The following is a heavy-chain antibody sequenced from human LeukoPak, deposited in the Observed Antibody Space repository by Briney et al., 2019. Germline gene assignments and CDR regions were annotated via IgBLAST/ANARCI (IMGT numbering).Heavy chain of an antibody. CDR3: ARGRGYCSSTSCYIGTTYYYYMDV. V-gene: IGHV4-34*01. Sequence: PSETLSLTCAVYGGSFSGYYWSWIRQPPGKGLEWIGEINHSGSTNYNPSLKSRVSISVDTSKNQFSLKLSSVTAADTAVYYCARGRGYCSSTSCYIGTTYYYYMDVWGKGTTITVSS. CDR2: INHSGST. J-gene: IGHJ6*03. CDR1: GGSFSGYY. D-gene: IGHD2-2*02.